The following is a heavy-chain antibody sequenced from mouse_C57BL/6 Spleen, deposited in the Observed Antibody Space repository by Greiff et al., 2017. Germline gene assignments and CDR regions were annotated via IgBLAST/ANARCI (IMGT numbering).Heavy chain of an antibody. J-gene: IGHJ4*01. CDR3: TRRDYYGSSYYAMDY. D-gene: IGHD1-1*01. V-gene: IGHV1-15*01. Sequence: QVQLKESGAELVRPGASVTLSFKASGYTFTDYEMHWVKQTPVHGLEWIGAIDPETGGTAYNQKFKGKAILTADKSSSTAYMELRSLTSEDSAVYYCTRRDYYGSSYYAMDYWGQGTSVTVSS. CDR1: GYTFTDYE. CDR2: IDPETGGT.